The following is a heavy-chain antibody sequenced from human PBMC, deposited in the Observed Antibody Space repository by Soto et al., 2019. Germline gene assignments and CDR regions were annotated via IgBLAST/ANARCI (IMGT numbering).Heavy chain of an antibody. CDR1: GYSFAGYW. CDR2: IDPSDSQT. J-gene: IGHJ4*02. CDR3: ARQIYDSDTGPNFQYYFDS. D-gene: IGHD3-22*01. V-gene: IGHV5-10-1*01. Sequence: GESLKISCKGSGYSFAGYWITWVRQKPGEGLEWMGRIDPSDSQTYYSPSFRGHVTISATKSITTVFLQWSSLRASDTAMYYCARQIYDSDTGPNFQYYFDSWGQGTPVTVSS.